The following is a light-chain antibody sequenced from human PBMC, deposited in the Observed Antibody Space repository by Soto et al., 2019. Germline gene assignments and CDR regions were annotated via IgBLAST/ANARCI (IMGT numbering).Light chain of an antibody. J-gene: IGKJ1*01. Sequence: DIVLTQSPGTLSLSPGEGATLSCMASQSVSTNFFAWYQQKPGQAPRLLIYGASTRATGIPDRFSGSGSGTDFTLTISRLEPEDFAVYYCQQYGRTSWTFGQGTKV. CDR1: QSVSTNF. V-gene: IGKV3-20*01. CDR3: QQYGRTSWT. CDR2: GAS.